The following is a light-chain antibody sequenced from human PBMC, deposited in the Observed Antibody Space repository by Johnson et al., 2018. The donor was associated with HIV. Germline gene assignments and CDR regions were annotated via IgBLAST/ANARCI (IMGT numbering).Light chain of an antibody. CDR3: GTWDSSLGAWV. CDR1: SSNIGNNY. V-gene: IGLV1-51*02. CDR2: END. Sequence: QSVLTQPPSVSAAPGQKVTISCSGSSSNIGNNYVSWFQQLPGTAPKLLICENDKRPSGIPDRFSGSKSGPSATLGITGLQTGDEADYYCGTWDSSLGAWVFGTGTKVTVL. J-gene: IGLJ1*01.